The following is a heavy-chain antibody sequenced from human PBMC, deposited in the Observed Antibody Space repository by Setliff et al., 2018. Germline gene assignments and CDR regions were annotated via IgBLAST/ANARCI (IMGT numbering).Heavy chain of an antibody. D-gene: IGHD3-3*01. CDR3: AKNYNFWRAYIDD. CDR2: ISTYNGHT. J-gene: IGHJ4*02. Sequence: ASVKVSCKASGYTFTNYGFSWVRQAPGQGLEWMGWISTYNGHTNYAQKLQGRVTLTTDTATSTAYMELRSLRSDDTAVYYCAKNYNFWRAYIDDWGQGTLVTVSS. CDR1: GYTFTNYG. V-gene: IGHV1-18*01.